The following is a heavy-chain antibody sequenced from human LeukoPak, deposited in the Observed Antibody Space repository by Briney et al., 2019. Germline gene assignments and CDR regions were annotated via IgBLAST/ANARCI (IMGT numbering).Heavy chain of an antibody. J-gene: IGHJ4*02. CDR1: GFTFSNAW. V-gene: IGHV3-15*01. Sequence: GGSLRLSCAASGFTFSNAWMSWVPQAPGKGVEWVGRIKSKTDGGTTDYAAPVKGRFTISRDDSKNTLYLQMNSLKTEDTAVYYCTTESSISNIVGATHFDYWGQGTLVTVSS. CDR2: IKSKTDGGTT. D-gene: IGHD1-26*01. CDR3: TTESSISNIVGATHFDY.